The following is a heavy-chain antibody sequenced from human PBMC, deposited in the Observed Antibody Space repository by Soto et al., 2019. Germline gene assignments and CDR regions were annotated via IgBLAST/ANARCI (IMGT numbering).Heavy chain of an antibody. CDR2: GWNDGREK. CDR1: GFIFSSYG. Sequence: GGSLRLSCAAAGFIFSSYGMHWVRQAPGKGLEWVAVGWNDGREKYYADSVKGRFTISRDNSKNTLFLEMNTLRDEDTAMYYCVKDTGGIAAAGYHFDYWGQGTQVTVSS. D-gene: IGHD6-13*01. CDR3: VKDTGGIAAAGYHFDY. J-gene: IGHJ4*02. V-gene: IGHV3-33*06.